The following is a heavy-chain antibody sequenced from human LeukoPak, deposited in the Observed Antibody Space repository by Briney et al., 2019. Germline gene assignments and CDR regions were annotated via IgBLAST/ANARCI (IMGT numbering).Heavy chain of an antibody. D-gene: IGHD3-22*01. J-gene: IGHJ4*02. CDR2: IYNSVNT. CDR1: GGSISTTTYY. CDR3: ASYSYDSSGYSELDD. Sequence: PWETLSLTCTVPGGSISTTTYYWAWIRQSPGKGLEWIGSIYNSVNTYYNPSLKSRVTISVDTSENHFSLKLSSVTAADTAVYYCASYSYDSSGYSELDDWGQGTLVTVSA. V-gene: IGHV4-39*02.